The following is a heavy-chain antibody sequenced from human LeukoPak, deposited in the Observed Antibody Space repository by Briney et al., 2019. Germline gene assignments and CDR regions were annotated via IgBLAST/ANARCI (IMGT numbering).Heavy chain of an antibody. CDR1: GFTFSSYA. CDR2: ISGSSGST. J-gene: IGHJ4*02. V-gene: IGHV3-23*01. D-gene: IGHD3-22*01. CDR3: ANPDSSGYYYRPYYFDY. Sequence: GGSLRLSCAASGFTFSSYAMSWVRQAPGKGLEWVSAISGSSGSTYYADSVKGRFTISRDNSKNTLYLQMNSLRAEDTAVYYCANPDSSGYYYRPYYFDYWGQGTLVTVSS.